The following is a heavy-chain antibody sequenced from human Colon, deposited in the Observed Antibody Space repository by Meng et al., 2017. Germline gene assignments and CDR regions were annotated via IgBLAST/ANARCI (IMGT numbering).Heavy chain of an antibody. CDR2: INPKTDVT. J-gene: IGHJ4*02. CDR1: GYSFTGYY. CDR3: ARGNDIFTGHPHFDY. Sequence: ASVKVSCKTSGYSFTGYYIHWIRQAPGQGLECMGWINPKTDVTYFAQNFQGRVTVTWDASISTAYMELYSLKSDDTAVYYCARGNDIFTGHPHFDYWGQGTRVTGYS. D-gene: IGHD3-9*01. V-gene: IGHV1-2*02.